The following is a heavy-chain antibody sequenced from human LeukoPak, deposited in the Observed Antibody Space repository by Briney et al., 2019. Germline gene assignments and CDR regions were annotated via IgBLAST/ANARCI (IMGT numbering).Heavy chain of an antibody. V-gene: IGHV4-39*07. J-gene: IGHJ4*02. Sequence: SETLSLTCTVSGGSISSSSYYWGWIRQPPGKGLEWIGSIYYSGSTYYNPSLKSRVTISVDTSKNQFSLKLSSVTAADTAVYYCARGPKQQLRGFDYWGQGTLVTVSS. CDR3: ARGPKQQLRGFDY. D-gene: IGHD6-13*01. CDR2: IYYSGST. CDR1: GGSISSSSYY.